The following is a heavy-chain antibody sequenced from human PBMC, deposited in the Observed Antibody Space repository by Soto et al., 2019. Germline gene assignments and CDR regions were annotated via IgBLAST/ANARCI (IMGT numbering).Heavy chain of an antibody. Sequence: PSETLSLTCTVSGVSISSYYWSWIRQPPGKGLEWIGYIYYSGGTNYNPSLKSRVTISLDTSKNQFSLKLSSVTAADTAVYYCARARGGYYDYWGQGTLVTVS. CDR2: IYYSGGT. D-gene: IGHD3-22*01. V-gene: IGHV4-59*01. J-gene: IGHJ4*02. CDR1: GVSISSYY. CDR3: ARARGGYYDY.